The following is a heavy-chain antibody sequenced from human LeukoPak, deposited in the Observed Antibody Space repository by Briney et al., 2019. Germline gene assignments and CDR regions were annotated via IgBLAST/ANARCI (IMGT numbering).Heavy chain of an antibody. Sequence: PGGSLRLSCAASGFTFSSYEMNWVRQVREKGLEWISYISSSGSTIYFADSVKGRFTISRDNAKNSLYLQMNSLRAEDTAVYYCARPSRPYRSSEYFQHWGQGTLVIVSS. CDR2: ISSSGSTI. D-gene: IGHD6-13*01. J-gene: IGHJ1*01. V-gene: IGHV3-48*03. CDR1: GFTFSSYE. CDR3: ARPSRPYRSSEYFQH.